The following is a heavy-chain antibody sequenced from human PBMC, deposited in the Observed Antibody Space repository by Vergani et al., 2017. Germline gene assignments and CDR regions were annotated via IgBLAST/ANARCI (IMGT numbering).Heavy chain of an antibody. Sequence: QLQLQESGPRLVKTSQTLSLTCSVSGDSLSSDDYYWTWIRQSPGRGLEYIGYIYDSESTYYNPSLQSRVTISVDTSKNQFSLNLRSVTAADSAVYYCAREVFGSYIDYWGQGALVTVSS. D-gene: IGHD3-16*01. V-gene: IGHV4-30-4*08. CDR2: IYDSEST. J-gene: IGHJ4*02. CDR1: GDSLSSDDYY. CDR3: AREVFGSYIDY.